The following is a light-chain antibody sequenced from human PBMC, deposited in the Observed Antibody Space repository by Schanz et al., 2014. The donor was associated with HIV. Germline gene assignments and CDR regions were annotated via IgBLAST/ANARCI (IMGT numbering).Light chain of an antibody. J-gene: IGLJ3*02. CDR3: SSFAGSNIPWV. V-gene: IGLV2-18*02. CDR1: SSDVGSYNR. CDR2: EVS. Sequence: QSALTQPPSVSGAPGQSVTISCTGTSSDVGSYNRVSWYQQPPGTAPKLMIYEVSNRPSGVPDRFSGSKSGSTASLTVSGLQPEDEADYYCSSFAGSNIPWVFGGGTKLTVL.